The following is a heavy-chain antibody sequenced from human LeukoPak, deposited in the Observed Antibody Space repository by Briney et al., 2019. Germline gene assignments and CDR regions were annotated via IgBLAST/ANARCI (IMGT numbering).Heavy chain of an antibody. Sequence: SETLSLTCAVSGASFSAYYWSWIRQPPEKGLEWLGEINHTGITDYNPSLKSRVTISVDTSKNQFSLRLSSVTAADPAVYYCARRTRFGDFIDYRGQGTLVTVSS. CDR1: GASFSAYY. D-gene: IGHD3-10*01. CDR3: ARRTRFGDFIDY. CDR2: INHTGIT. V-gene: IGHV4-34*01. J-gene: IGHJ4*02.